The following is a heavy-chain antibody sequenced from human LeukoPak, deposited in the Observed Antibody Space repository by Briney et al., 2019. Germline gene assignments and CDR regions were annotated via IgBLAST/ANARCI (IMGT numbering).Heavy chain of an antibody. Sequence: ASVKVSCKASGYTFTGCYMHWVRQAPGQGLEWMGWINPNSGGTNYAQKFQGRVTMTRDTSISTAYMELSRLRSDDTAVYYCARASSSSWYRWDHFDYWAREPWSPSPQ. D-gene: IGHD6-13*01. J-gene: IGHJ4*02. CDR3: ARASSSSWYRWDHFDY. V-gene: IGHV1-2*02. CDR1: GYTFTGCY. CDR2: INPNSGGT.